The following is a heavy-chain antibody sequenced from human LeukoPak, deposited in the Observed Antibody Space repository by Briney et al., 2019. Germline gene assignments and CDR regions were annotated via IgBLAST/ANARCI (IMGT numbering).Heavy chain of an antibody. CDR3: ARVSKGGDAFDI. CDR1: GATFSSYA. J-gene: IGHJ3*02. Sequence: SVKVSCKASGATFSSYAISWVRQAPGQGLELEGGVIPIFGTANYAQKFQGRVTITADESTSTAYMELSSLRSEDTAVYYCARVSKGGDAFDIWGQGTMVTVSS. V-gene: IGHV1-69*13. D-gene: IGHD2/OR15-2a*01. CDR2: VIPIFGTA.